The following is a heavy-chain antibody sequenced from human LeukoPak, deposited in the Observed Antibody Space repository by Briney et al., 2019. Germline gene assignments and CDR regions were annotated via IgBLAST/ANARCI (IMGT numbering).Heavy chain of an antibody. CDR2: ISSSGSTI. CDR3: ARGEDEGYCSSTSCYPFDY. J-gene: IGHJ4*02. V-gene: IGHV3-11*01. D-gene: IGHD2-2*01. CDR1: GFTFSDYY. Sequence: GGSLRLSCAASGFTFSDYYMSWIRQAPGKGLEWVSYISSSGSTIYYADSVKGRFTISRDNAKNSLYLQMNGLRAEDTAVYYCARGEDEGYCSSTSCYPFDYWGQGTLVTVSS.